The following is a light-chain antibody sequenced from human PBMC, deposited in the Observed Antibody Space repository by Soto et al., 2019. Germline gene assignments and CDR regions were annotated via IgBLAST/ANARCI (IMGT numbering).Light chain of an antibody. CDR2: DAS. CDR3: QQFNSYPWT. Sequence: AIQLTQSPSSLSASVGDRVTITCRASQGISSALAWYQQKPGKAPKLLIYDASSLESGVPSRLSGSGSGTDFTLTISSLQPEDFATYYCQQFNSYPWTFGQGTKVDIK. CDR1: QGISSA. V-gene: IGKV1-13*02. J-gene: IGKJ1*01.